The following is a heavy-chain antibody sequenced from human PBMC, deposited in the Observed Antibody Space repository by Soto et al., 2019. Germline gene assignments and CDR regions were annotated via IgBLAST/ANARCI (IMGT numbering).Heavy chain of an antibody. CDR3: ARAPLGIIVAPDF. Sequence: ASVKVSCKASGYTFTNYAMHWVRQAPGQRLEWMGWINAGNDNTKYSQKLQGRVTITRDTSASTAYMEMSSLRSEDTAVYYCARAPLGIIVAPDFWGQGTLVTLL. D-gene: IGHD3-22*01. CDR1: GYTFTNYA. CDR2: INAGNDNT. J-gene: IGHJ4*02. V-gene: IGHV1-3*01.